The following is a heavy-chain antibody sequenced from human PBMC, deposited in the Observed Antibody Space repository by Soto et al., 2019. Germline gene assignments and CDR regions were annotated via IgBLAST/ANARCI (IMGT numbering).Heavy chain of an antibody. D-gene: IGHD2-15*01. Sequence: QVVQSGAEVRKPGASVKVSCKASGYSFTTYYIHWFRQAPGQGLEWMAIINPNGGSTNSAQKFQGRITISKDRSASTVYMELSRLRTDDTADYYCVGFGSAGGCQPGPWNWGRGTKVTVTS. CDR2: INPNGGST. J-gene: IGHJ3*01. CDR3: VGFGSAGGCQPGPWN. CDR1: GYSFTTYY. V-gene: IGHV1-46*01.